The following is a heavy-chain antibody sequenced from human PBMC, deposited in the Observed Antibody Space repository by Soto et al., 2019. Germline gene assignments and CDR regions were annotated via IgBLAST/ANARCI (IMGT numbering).Heavy chain of an antibody. CDR3: AKDGQWELKYYYYGMDV. CDR2: ISYDGSNK. Sequence: PGGSLRLSCAASGFTFSSYGMHWVRQAPGKGLEWVAVISYDGSNKYYADSVKGRFTISRDNSKNTLYLQMNSLRAEDTAVYYCAKDGQWELKYYYYGMDVWGQGTTGTVS. CDR1: GFTFSSYG. J-gene: IGHJ6*02. D-gene: IGHD1-26*01. V-gene: IGHV3-30*18.